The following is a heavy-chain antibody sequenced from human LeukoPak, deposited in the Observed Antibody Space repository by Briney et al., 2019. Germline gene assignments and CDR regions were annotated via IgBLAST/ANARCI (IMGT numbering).Heavy chain of an antibody. D-gene: IGHD5-12*01. CDR2: IYYSGST. J-gene: IGHJ4*02. Sequence: KPSETLSLTCTVSGGSISSSSYYWGWIRQPPGKGLEWIGYIYYSGSTNYNPSLKSRVTISVDTSKNQFSLKLSSVTAADTAVYYCAMGYSGYGVYFDYWGQGTLVTVSS. CDR3: AMGYSGYGVYFDY. V-gene: IGHV4-61*05. CDR1: GGSISSSSYY.